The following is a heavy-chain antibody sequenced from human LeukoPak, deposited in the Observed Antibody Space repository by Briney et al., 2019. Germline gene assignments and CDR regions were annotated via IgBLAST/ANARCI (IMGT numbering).Heavy chain of an antibody. CDR2: INHSGST. D-gene: IGHD3-22*01. J-gene: IGHJ4*02. CDR3: ARDGSGYTY. V-gene: IGHV4-34*01. CDR1: GGSFSGYY. Sequence: SETLSLTCAVYGGSFSGYYWSWIRQPPGKGLEWIGEINHSGSTNYNPSLKSRVTISVDTSKNQFFLKLSSVTAADTAVYYCARDGSGYTYWGQGTLVTVSS.